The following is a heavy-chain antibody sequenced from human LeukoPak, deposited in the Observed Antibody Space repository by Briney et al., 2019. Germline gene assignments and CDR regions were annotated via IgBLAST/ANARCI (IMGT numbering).Heavy chain of an antibody. CDR2: FYNSGTS. D-gene: IGHD3-16*01. Sequence: SETLSLTCTVSDDSISDYYRGWIRQPPGKGLEWIGYFYNSGTSTYNPSLKSRVTISADTSKNQFSLKLNSLTTADTAVYYCTRGAGWLIDYWGQGILVTVSS. CDR1: DDSISDYY. V-gene: IGHV4-59*01. J-gene: IGHJ4*02. CDR3: TRGAGWLIDY.